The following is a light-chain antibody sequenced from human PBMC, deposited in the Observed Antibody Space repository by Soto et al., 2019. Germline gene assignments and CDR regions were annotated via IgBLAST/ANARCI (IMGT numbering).Light chain of an antibody. V-gene: IGLV2-14*01. CDR1: SNDVGGYNY. CDR2: EVS. CDR3: SSFTSTSTFV. Sequence: QSVLTQPGSVTGSTGQSITISCTGTSNDVGGYNYVSWFQQHPGKAPKLLIFEVSNRPSGVSNRFSGSKSGSTASLTISGLQAEDEADYYCSSFTSTSTFVFGTGTKVTVL. J-gene: IGLJ1*01.